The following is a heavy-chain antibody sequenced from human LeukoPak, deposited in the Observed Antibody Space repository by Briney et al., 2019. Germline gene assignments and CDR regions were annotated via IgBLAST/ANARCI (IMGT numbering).Heavy chain of an antibody. V-gene: IGHV1-69*13. Sequence: SVTVSCKVSGYTLTELSMHWVRQAPGKGLEWMGGIIPIFGTANYAQKFQGRVTITADESTSTAYMELSSLRSEDTAVYYCARDPIVGATGYNWFDPWGQGTLVTVSS. D-gene: IGHD1-26*01. CDR3: ARDPIVGATGYNWFDP. CDR1: GYTLTELS. J-gene: IGHJ5*02. CDR2: IIPIFGTA.